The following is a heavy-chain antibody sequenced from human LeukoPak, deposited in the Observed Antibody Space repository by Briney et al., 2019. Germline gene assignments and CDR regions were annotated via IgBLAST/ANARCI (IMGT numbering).Heavy chain of an antibody. CDR2: IYSGGST. Sequence: SWSWVRQAPGKGQEWVSVIYSGGSTYYADSVKGRFTISRDNSKNTLYLQMNSLRAEDTAVYYCARSRGSLWFGELDYFDYWGQGTLVTVSS. J-gene: IGHJ4*02. CDR1: S. D-gene: IGHD3-10*01. V-gene: IGHV3-53*01. CDR3: ARSRGSLWFGELDYFDY.